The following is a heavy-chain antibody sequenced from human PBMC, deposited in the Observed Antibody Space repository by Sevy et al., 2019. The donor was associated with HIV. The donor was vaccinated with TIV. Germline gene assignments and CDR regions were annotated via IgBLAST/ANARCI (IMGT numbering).Heavy chain of an antibody. D-gene: IGHD2-15*01. CDR3: VRGQYCSGGNCHGWFDP. V-gene: IGHV3-74*01. Sequence: GGSLRLSCAASGFTFNSYWIHWVRQAPGKGLVWVSRINSDGSITSYADSVKGRFTISRDNAKNTLYLQMNSLRAEDTAGYYCVRGQYCSGGNCHGWFDPWGQGTLVTVSS. CDR1: GFTFNSYW. J-gene: IGHJ5*02. CDR2: INSDGSIT.